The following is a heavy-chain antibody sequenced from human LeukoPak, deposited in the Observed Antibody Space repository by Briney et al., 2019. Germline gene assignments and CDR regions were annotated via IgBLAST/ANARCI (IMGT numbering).Heavy chain of an antibody. V-gene: IGHV1-69-2*01. CDR3: ASGGDSPGYYYYYMDV. D-gene: IGHD2-21*02. CDR1: GYTFTDYY. J-gene: IGHJ6*03. Sequence: ASVKVSCKVSGYTFTDYYMHWVQQAPGKELEWMGLVDPEDGETIYAEKFQGRVTITADTSTDTAYMELSSLRSEDTAVYYCASGGDSPGYYYYYMDVWGKGTTVTVSS. CDR2: VDPEDGET.